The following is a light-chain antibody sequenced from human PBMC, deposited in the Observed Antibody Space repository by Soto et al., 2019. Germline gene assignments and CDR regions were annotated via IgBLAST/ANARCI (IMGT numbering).Light chain of an antibody. V-gene: IGKV3-15*01. CDR3: QQYNNWPPWT. CDR2: GAS. Sequence: EIVMTQSPATLSMSPGERATLSCSASQSVSNNLAWYQQKPGQAPRLLIYGASTRATGIPARFSGSGSGTEFTLTISSLQSEDFAVYYCQQYNNWPPWTFGQGTKVDIK. J-gene: IGKJ1*01. CDR1: QSVSNN.